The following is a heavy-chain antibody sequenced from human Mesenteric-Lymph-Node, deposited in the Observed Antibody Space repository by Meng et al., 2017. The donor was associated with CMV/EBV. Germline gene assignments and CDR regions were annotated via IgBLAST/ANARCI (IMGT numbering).Heavy chain of an antibody. J-gene: IGHJ6*02. CDR3: AKMSCRTSCYIRGVLDYNYHGMDV. CDR1: GFTFSSYS. V-gene: IGHV3-48*01. CDR2: ISSSSSTI. Sequence: GGSLRLSCAASGFTFSSYSMNWVRQAPGKGLEWVSYISSSSSTIYYADSVKGRFTISRDNSKNTLYLQMNSLRAEDTAVYYCAKMSCRTSCYIRGVLDYNYHGMDVWGQGTTVTVSS. D-gene: IGHD2-2*02.